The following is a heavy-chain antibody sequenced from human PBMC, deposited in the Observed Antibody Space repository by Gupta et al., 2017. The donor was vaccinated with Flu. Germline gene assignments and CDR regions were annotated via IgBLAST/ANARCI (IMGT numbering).Heavy chain of an antibody. V-gene: IGHV3-33*01. CDR1: GFTFSRYG. Sequence: QVQLVESGGGVVQPGRSLRLSCAASGFTFSRYGMHWGRQAPGKGREWVAVIWYDGSKRYYAESVEGRFTISRDNSKNRVFLQMNSLRAEDTAVYYCAREYHDYGDFGDCWSQGTLVTVSS. J-gene: IGHJ4*02. CDR3: AREYHDYGDFGDC. D-gene: IGHD4-17*01. CDR2: IWYDGSKR.